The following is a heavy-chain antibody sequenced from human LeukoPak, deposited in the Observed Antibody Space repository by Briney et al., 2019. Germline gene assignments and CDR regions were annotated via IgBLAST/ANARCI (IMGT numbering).Heavy chain of an antibody. CDR3: ARDGGSGNPGADY. Sequence: GGSLRLSCAASGFTFDSNWMSWVRQAPGKGLEWVANIKPDGGGKYYVDSVKGRFTLSRDNAENSLYLQMNCLRAEDTAVYYCARDGGSGNPGADYWGQGTLVAVSS. CDR2: IKPDGGGK. V-gene: IGHV3-7*01. J-gene: IGHJ4*02. D-gene: IGHD2-15*01. CDR1: GFTFDSNW.